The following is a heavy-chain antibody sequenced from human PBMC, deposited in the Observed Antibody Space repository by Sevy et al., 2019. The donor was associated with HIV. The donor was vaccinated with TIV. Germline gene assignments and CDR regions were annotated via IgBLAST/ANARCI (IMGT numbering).Heavy chain of an antibody. Sequence: ASVKVSCKASGHTLTDLSMHWVRQAPGKGFEWIGRFDPEDGERIYAQKFQGRVTMTEDTSTDTAYMELSSLRSEDTAVYYCSATREYYSDSSGYFDYWGQGTLVTVSS. CDR3: SATREYYSDSSGYFDY. J-gene: IGHJ4*02. V-gene: IGHV1-24*01. CDR1: GHTLTDLS. CDR2: FDPEDGER. D-gene: IGHD3-22*01.